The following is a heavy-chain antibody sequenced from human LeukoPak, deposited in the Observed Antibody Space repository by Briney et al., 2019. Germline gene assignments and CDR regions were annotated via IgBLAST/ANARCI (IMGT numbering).Heavy chain of an antibody. J-gene: IGHJ1*01. Sequence: ASVKVSCKASGGTFSSCAISWVRQAPGQGLEWMGRIIPILGIANYAQKFQGRVTITADKSTSTAYMELSSLRSEDTAVYYCARDDRAAVAGHWGQGTLVTVSS. D-gene: IGHD6-19*01. V-gene: IGHV1-69*04. CDR3: ARDDRAAVAGH. CDR2: IIPILGIA. CDR1: GGTFSSCA.